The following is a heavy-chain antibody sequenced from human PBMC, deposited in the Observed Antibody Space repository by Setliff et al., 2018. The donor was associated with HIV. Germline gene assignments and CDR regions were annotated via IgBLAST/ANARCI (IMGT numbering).Heavy chain of an antibody. V-gene: IGHV4-31*03. Sequence: SSETLSLTCTVSGGSISSGAYYWSWIRQHPGKGLEWIGYIYYSGSTYYNPSLKSRVTISVDTSKNQFSLKLSSVTAADTAVYFCARGGDYNFWAGYWTWGQGTLVTVSS. J-gene: IGHJ5*02. D-gene: IGHD3-3*01. CDR2: IYYSGST. CDR3: ARGGDYNFWAGYWT. CDR1: GGSISSGAYY.